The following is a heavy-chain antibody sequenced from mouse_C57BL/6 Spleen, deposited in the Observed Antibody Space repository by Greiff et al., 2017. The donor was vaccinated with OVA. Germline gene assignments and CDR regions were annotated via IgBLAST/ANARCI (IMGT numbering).Heavy chain of an antibody. CDR2: IYPRSGNT. CDR1: GYTFTSYG. Sequence: VQLQESGAELARPGASVKLSCKASGYTFTSYGISWVKQRTGQGLEWIGEIYPRSGNTYYNEKFKGKATLTADKSSSTAYMELRSLTSEDSAVYFCARGDYGSFYWYFDVWGTGTTVTVSS. CDR3: ARGDYGSFYWYFDV. J-gene: IGHJ1*03. V-gene: IGHV1-81*01. D-gene: IGHD1-1*01.